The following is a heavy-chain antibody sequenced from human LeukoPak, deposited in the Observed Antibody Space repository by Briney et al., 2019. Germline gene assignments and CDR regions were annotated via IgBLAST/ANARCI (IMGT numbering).Heavy chain of an antibody. D-gene: IGHD1-26*01. J-gene: IGHJ5*02. Sequence: GGSLRLSCAASGFTFSDYYMSWIRQAPGKGLEWVSYISSSGSTIYYADSVRGRFTISRDNSKNTLYLQMNSLRAEDTAVYSCAKGRGTRVYNWFDTWGQGILVTVSS. CDR3: AKGRGTRVYNWFDT. CDR1: GFTFSDYY. V-gene: IGHV3-11*01. CDR2: ISSSGSTI.